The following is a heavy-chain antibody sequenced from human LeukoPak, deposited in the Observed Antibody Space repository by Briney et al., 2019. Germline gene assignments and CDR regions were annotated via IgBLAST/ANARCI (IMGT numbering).Heavy chain of an antibody. CDR1: GGSINRYY. CDR3: ARDGVWGSYRPGAFDI. V-gene: IGHV4-4*07. CDR2: IYSTGST. D-gene: IGHD3-16*02. Sequence: PSETLSLTCTVSGGSINRYYWSWIRQPAGKGLEWIGRIYSTGSTNYNPSLKSRVTISVDTSKNQFSLKLSSVTAADTAVYYCARDGVWGSYRPGAFDIWGQGTMVTVSS. J-gene: IGHJ3*02.